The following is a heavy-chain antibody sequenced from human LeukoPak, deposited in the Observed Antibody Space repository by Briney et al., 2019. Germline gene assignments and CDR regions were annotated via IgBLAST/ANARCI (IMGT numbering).Heavy chain of an antibody. V-gene: IGHV3-23*01. J-gene: IGHJ3*02. CDR2: ISGSGGST. D-gene: IGHD3-22*01. CDR1: GFTFSSYA. Sequence: GGSLRLSCAASGFTFSSYAMSWVRQAPGKGLEWVSAISGSGGSTYYADSVKGRFTISRDNSKNTLYLQMNSLRAEDTAVYYCAKAYSYDSSGYYLSVAFDIWGQGTMVTVSS. CDR3: AKAYSYDSSGYYLSVAFDI.